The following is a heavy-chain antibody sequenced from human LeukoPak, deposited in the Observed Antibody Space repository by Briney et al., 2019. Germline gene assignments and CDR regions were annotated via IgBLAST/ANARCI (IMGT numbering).Heavy chain of an antibody. CDR1: GVSISSSNSY. Sequence: SETLSLTYSVSGVSISSSNSYWGWIRAPPGRALEWIGSIYYSGNTYYNASLKSHVSISIDTSKNQFSLRLTSVTAADTAVYFCARRAYSAAYWKHFDYWGQGTLVTVSS. CDR3: ARRAYSAAYWKHFDY. J-gene: IGHJ4*02. CDR2: IYYSGNT. V-gene: IGHV4-39*01. D-gene: IGHD1-1*01.